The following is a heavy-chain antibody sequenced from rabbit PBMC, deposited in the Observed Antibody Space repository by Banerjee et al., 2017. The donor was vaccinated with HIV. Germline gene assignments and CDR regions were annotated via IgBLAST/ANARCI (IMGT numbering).Heavy chain of an antibody. J-gene: IGHJ3*01. CDR3: ARDLDSYDDYGDPNTRLDL. D-gene: IGHD2-1*01. CDR1: GFSFSGSYW. V-gene: IGHV1S43*01. CDR2: IYTSSGST. Sequence: QSLEESGGDLVKPGASLTLTCTASGFSFSGSYWLGWVRQAPGKGLELIACIYTSSGSTWYASWVNGRFTISRSTSLNTVDLKMTSLTAADTATYFCARDLDSYDDYGDPNTRLDLWGPGTLVTVS.